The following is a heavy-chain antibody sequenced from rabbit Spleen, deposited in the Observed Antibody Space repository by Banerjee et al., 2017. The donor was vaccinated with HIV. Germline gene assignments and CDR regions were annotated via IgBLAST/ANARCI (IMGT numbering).Heavy chain of an antibody. J-gene: IGHJ4*01. V-gene: IGHV1S45*01. Sequence: QEQLVESGGGLVQPGGSLKLSCKASGFDFSNYGVSWVRQAPGKGLEWIACINAATAKPVYATWAKGRFTISRTSSTTVTLRMTSLTAADRATYFCVRARPYPFVLWGPGTLVTVS. D-gene: IGHD1-1*01. CDR1: GFDFSNYG. CDR2: INAATAKP. CDR3: VRARPYPFVL.